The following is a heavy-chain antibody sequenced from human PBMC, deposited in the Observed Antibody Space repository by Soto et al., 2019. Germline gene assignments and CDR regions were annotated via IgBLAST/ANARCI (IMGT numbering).Heavy chain of an antibody. CDR2: VHYSGNT. CDR1: GYSISSGYH. D-gene: IGHD2-15*01. V-gene: IGHV4-38-2*02. Sequence: SETLSLTCTVSGYSISSGYHWAWIRQPPGKGLEWLGSVHYSGNTYYNPSLKSRLTISVGKSKNQFSLNLSSVTAADTAVYYCARQDRVVAEGRWFDPWGQGTLVTV. J-gene: IGHJ5*02. CDR3: ARQDRVVAEGRWFDP.